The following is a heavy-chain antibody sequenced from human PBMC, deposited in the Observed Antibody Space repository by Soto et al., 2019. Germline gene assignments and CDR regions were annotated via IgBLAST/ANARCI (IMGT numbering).Heavy chain of an antibody. CDR1: GFTFSSYG. CDR2: ISFDGNNK. V-gene: IGHV3-30*18. D-gene: IGHD6-25*01. CDR3: AKDRRPNYYYGMDV. J-gene: IGHJ6*02. Sequence: QVQLVESGGGVVQPGRSLRLSCAASGFTFSSYGMHWVRQAPGKGLEWVAVISFDGNNKYYADSVTGRFTISRDNSQNTLYRQMNSLRAEDTAVYYCAKDRRPNYYYGMDVWGQGTTVTVSS.